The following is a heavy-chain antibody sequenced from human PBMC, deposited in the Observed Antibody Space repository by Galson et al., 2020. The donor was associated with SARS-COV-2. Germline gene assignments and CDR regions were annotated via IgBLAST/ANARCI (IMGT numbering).Heavy chain of an antibody. CDR1: GYSFTSYW. J-gene: IGHJ6*03. CDR3: ATTGHGRYGSGDYYYMDV. CDR2: IYPGHSDP. Sequence: GESLKISCKGSGYSFTSYWLGWVRQMPGKALESLGPIYPGHSDPRYSPSFQGQVTISADKSISTAYLQWSSLKASDTAMYYCATTGHGRYGSGDYYYMDVWGKGTTVTVSS. V-gene: IGHV5-51*01. D-gene: IGHD3-10*01.